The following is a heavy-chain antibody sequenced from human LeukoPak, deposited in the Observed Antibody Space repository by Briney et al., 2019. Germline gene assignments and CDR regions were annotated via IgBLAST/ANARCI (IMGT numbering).Heavy chain of an antibody. Sequence: ASVKVSRKASGYTFTSYGISWVRQAPGQGLEWMGWISAYNGNTNYAQKLQGRVTMTTDTSTSTAYMELRSLRSDDTAVYYCARDRSGGSPPEYFDLWGRGTLVTVSS. V-gene: IGHV1-18*01. J-gene: IGHJ2*01. CDR2: ISAYNGNT. CDR3: ARDRSGGSPPEYFDL. D-gene: IGHD1-26*01. CDR1: GYTFTSYG.